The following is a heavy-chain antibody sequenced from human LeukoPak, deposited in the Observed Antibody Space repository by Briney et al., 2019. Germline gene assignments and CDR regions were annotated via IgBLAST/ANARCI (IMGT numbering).Heavy chain of an antibody. Sequence: SETLSLTCAVCGGAISGYYWGWIRQPPGKGLEWIGYIYYSGTTNYNPSLKSRVTISVDTSKNQFSLNLRSVTAADTAVYFWVKVGTGTIDYWGQGTLVTVSS. CDR3: VKVGTGTIDY. D-gene: IGHD1-1*01. V-gene: IGHV4-59*01. CDR2: IYYSGTT. J-gene: IGHJ4*02. CDR1: GGAISGYY.